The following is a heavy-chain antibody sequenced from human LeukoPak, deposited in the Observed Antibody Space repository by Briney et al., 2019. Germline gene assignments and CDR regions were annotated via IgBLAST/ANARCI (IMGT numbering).Heavy chain of an antibody. CDR3: ARALQDIVVVSAAAFDY. J-gene: IGHJ4*02. CDR1: GGSISSSSYY. CDR2: IYYSGST. V-gene: IGHV4-39*01. Sequence: SETLSLTCTVSGGSISSSSYYWGWIRQPPGKGLEWIGSIYYSGSTYYNPSLKSRVTISVDTSKNQFSLRLSSVTAADTAVYYCARALQDIVVVSAAAFDYWGQGTLVTVSS. D-gene: IGHD2-2*01.